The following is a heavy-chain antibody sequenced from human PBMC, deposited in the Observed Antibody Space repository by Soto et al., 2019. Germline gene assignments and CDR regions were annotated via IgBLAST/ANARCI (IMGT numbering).Heavy chain of an antibody. CDR2: INPNSGGT. V-gene: IGHV1-2*04. J-gene: IGHJ4*02. CDR3: ARAPSSSGWSFDY. D-gene: IGHD6-19*01. CDR1: GYTFTVYY. Sequence: ASVKVSCKASGYTFTVYYMHWVRQAPGQGLEWMGWINPNSGGTNYAQKFQGWVTMTRDTSISTAYMELSRLRSDDTAVYYCARAPSSSGWSFDYWGQGTLVTVSS.